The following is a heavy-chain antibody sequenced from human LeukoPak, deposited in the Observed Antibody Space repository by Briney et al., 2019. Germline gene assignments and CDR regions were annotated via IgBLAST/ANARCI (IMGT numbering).Heavy chain of an antibody. CDR1: GYSFTGQY. CDR3: ARDRWPYPLYYFDY. CDR2: INPNCGST. D-gene: IGHD5-24*01. J-gene: IGHJ4*02. Sequence: ASVTVSCMASGYSFTGQYMHWVRQAPGEGSEWVGWINPNCGSTNYAQKFQGWVTMTRDTSISTAYMELSRLRSDDTAVYYCARDRWPYPLYYFDYWGQGTLVTVSS. V-gene: IGHV1-2*04.